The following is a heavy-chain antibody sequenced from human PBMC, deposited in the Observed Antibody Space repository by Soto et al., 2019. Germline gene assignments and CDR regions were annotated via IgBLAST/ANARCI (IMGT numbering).Heavy chain of an antibody. CDR2: NNHSGST. CDR3: ARGSAEVTIFGVVIAKYYFDY. Sequence: SETLSLTCAVYGGSFSCYYWSWIRQPPGKGLEWIGENNHSGSTNYNPSLKSRVTISVDTSKNQFSLKLSSVTAADTAVYYCARGSAEVTIFGVVIAKYYFDYWGQGTLVTVSS. D-gene: IGHD3-3*01. CDR1: GGSFSCYY. J-gene: IGHJ4*02. V-gene: IGHV4-34*01.